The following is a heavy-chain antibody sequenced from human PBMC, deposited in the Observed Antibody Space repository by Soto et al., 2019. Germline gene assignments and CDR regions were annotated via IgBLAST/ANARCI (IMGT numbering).Heavy chain of an antibody. D-gene: IGHD3-10*01. V-gene: IGHV1-2*02. Sequence: GASVKVSCKASGYTFTGYFMHWVRQAPGQGLEWMGWINPYSGGADYAQSFQGRVTMTRGTSISTVYMELSRLRFDDTAVYYCARVIRGAYYNSPLDTWGQGTVVTV. J-gene: IGHJ5*02. CDR3: ARVIRGAYYNSPLDT. CDR1: GYTFTGYF. CDR2: INPYSGGA.